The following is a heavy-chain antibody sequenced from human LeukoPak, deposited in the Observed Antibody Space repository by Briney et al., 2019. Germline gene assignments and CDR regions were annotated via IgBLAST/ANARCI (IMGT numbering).Heavy chain of an antibody. J-gene: IGHJ4*02. V-gene: IGHV4-30-4*08. CDR3: ARELIRGYDILTGYDY. CDR2: IYYSGST. CDR1: GGSISSGDYY. D-gene: IGHD3-9*01. Sequence: SSQTLSLTCTVSGGSISSGDYYWSWIRQPPGKGLEWIGYIYYSGSTCYNPSLKSRVTISVDTSKNQFSLKLSSVTAADTAVYYCARELIRGYDILTGYDYWGQGTLVTVSS.